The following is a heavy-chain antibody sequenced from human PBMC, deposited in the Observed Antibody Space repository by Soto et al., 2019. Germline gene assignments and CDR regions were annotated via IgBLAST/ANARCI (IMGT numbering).Heavy chain of an antibody. V-gene: IGHV1-18*04. CDR3: ARDQSTVTTRSYYDGMDV. CDR1: GYTFSNYG. Sequence: APVNVSCKASGYTFSNYGINWVRQAPGQGLEWMGWISAYSGNTFFAQNVQGRVTLTTDTFTSTAYMEVRSLRSDDTAVFYCARDQSTVTTRSYYDGMDVWGQGTTVTVSS. CDR2: ISAYSGNT. J-gene: IGHJ6*02. D-gene: IGHD4-4*01.